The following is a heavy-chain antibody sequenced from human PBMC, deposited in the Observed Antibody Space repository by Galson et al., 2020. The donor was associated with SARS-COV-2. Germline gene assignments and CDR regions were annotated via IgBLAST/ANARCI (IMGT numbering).Heavy chain of an antibody. Sequence: AGSLRLSCVASGFSFIDHAMSWARQAPGKGLEWVSAISGAAAYSADSVEGRFTICRDISQNTLPLQMNSLRGEATAVYYGVKARDSRLRCCGGSDFWGQGTMVTVSS. CDR1: GFSFIDHA. V-gene: IGHV3-23*01. CDR2: ISGAAA. CDR3: VKARDSRLRCCGGSDF. J-gene: IGHJ3*01. D-gene: IGHD4-17*01.